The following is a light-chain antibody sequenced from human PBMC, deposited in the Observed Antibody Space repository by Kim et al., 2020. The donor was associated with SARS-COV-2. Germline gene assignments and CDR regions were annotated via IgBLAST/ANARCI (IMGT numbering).Light chain of an antibody. CDR3: AAWDDSLV. V-gene: IGLV1-47*01. Sequence: GTTGQRVTISCSGSTSNIGSDYVYWYQQFPGTAPELLIYRNNQRPSGVPDRFSASKSGTSASLAISGLRFEDEADYYCAAWDDSLVFGGGTQLTVL. CDR2: RNN. J-gene: IGLJ3*02. CDR1: TSNIGSDY.